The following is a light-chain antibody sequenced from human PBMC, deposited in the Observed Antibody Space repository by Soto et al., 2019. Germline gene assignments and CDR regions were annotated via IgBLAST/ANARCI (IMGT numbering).Light chain of an antibody. J-gene: IGKJ2*01. CDR1: QSVSSSY. Sequence: EIVLTQSPGTLSLSPGERANLSCRASQSVSSSYLAWYQQKPGQAPSLLIYGASSRATGIPDRFSGSGSGTDFTLTISRLEPEDCAVYYCQQYGSSPRTFGQGTKLEIK. V-gene: IGKV3-20*01. CDR3: QQYGSSPRT. CDR2: GAS.